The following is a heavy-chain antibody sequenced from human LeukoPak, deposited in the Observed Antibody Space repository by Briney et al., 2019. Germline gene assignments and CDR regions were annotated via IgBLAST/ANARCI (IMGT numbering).Heavy chain of an antibody. CDR1: GYTFTGYY. Sequence: ASVKVSCKASGYTFTGYYMHWVRQAPGQGLEWMGWINPNSGGTNYAQKFQGRVTMTRDTSISTAYMELSRLRSDDTAVYYCAAAYSRVSSYYMDVWGKGTTVTVSS. J-gene: IGHJ6*03. CDR3: AAAYSRVSSYYMDV. CDR2: INPNSGGT. D-gene: IGHD6-13*01. V-gene: IGHV1-2*02.